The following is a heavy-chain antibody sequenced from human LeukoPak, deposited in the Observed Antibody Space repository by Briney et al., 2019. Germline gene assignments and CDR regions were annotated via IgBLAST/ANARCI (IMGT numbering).Heavy chain of an antibody. D-gene: IGHD3-3*01. CDR2: IYYSGTT. V-gene: IGHV4-39*01. Sequence: SETLSLTCTGSGGSISSSTYYWGWIRQPPGKGLEWIGSIYYSGTTYYNPSLKSRVTISVDMSKNQFSLKLSSVTAADTAVYYCARAAPLDYDFWSGYYTTREGDNWLDPWGQGTLVTVSS. CDR1: GGSISSSTYY. J-gene: IGHJ5*02. CDR3: ARAAPLDYDFWSGYYTTREGDNWLDP.